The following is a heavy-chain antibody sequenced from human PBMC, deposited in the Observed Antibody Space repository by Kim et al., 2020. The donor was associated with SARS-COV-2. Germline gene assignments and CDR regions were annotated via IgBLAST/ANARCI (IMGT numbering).Heavy chain of an antibody. CDR1: GGSISSGGYY. J-gene: IGHJ6*02. V-gene: IGHV4-31*03. CDR3: ARARYGYYYGAWHYYYGMDV. CDR2: IYYSGST. D-gene: IGHD3-22*01. Sequence: SETLSLTCTVSGGSISSGGYYWSWIRQHPGKGLEWIGYIYYSGSTYYNPSLKSRVTISVDTSKNQFSLKLSSVTAADTAVYYCARARYGYYYGAWHYYYGMDVWGQGTTVTVSS.